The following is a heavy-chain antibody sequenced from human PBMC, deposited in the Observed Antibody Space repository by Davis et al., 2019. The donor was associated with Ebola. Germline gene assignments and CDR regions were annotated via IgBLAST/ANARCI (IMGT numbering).Heavy chain of an antibody. J-gene: IGHJ4*02. V-gene: IGHV3-49*04. D-gene: IGHD4-23*01. CDR3: TRRGTVVTPDY. CDR1: GFTFGDYA. CDR2: MRSKGFGGTT. Sequence: GGSLRLSCRGSGFTFGDYAMSWVRQAPGKGLEWIGFMRSKGFGGTTEYAASVKGRFTISRDDYKGIAYLQMNSLTTEDTAMYYCTRRGTVVTPDYWGQGTLVTVSS.